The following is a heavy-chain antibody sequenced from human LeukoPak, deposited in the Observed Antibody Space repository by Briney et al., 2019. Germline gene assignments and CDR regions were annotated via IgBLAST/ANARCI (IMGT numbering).Heavy chain of an antibody. CDR1: GVSVTSDH. D-gene: IGHD4-17*01. CDR2: IYFSGNT. V-gene: IGHV4-59*02. Sequence: SETLSLTCTVSGVSVTSDHWSWIRQPPGKGLEWIGYIYFSGNTNYNPSLKSRVTISVDTSKKRFSLKLRSVTAADTAVYYCARAHDYGDYKNWFDPWGQGTLVTVSS. J-gene: IGHJ5*02. CDR3: ARAHDYGDYKNWFDP.